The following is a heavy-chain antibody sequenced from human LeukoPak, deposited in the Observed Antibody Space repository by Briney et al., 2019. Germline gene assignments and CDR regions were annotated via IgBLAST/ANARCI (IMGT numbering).Heavy chain of an antibody. CDR1: GGSISSSSYY. V-gene: IGHV4-39*07. CDR2: IYYSGST. Sequence: PSETLSLTCTVSGGSISSSSYYWGWIRQPPGKGLEWIGSIYYSGSTYYNPSLKSRVTISVDTSKNQFSLKLSSVTAADTAVYYCARVEARYYDFWSGPRHYYMDVWGKGTTVTVSS. CDR3: ARVEARYYDFWSGPRHYYMDV. J-gene: IGHJ6*03. D-gene: IGHD3-3*01.